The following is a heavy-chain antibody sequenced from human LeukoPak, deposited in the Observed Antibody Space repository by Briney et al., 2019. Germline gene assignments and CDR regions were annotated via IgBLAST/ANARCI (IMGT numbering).Heavy chain of an antibody. CDR2: TYYRSKWYK. D-gene: IGHD6-19*01. CDR3: ARDFGTTGWHTFDY. J-gene: IGHJ4*02. CDR1: GDSVSSGNGA. V-gene: IGHV6-1*01. Sequence: SQTLSLTCAVSGDSVSSGNGAWNWIRQSPSRGLEWLGRTYYRSKWYKDYAESMEGRMTISQDTSKNQYSLHLNSVTPDDTAVYYCARDFGTTGWHTFDYWGQGTLVTVSS.